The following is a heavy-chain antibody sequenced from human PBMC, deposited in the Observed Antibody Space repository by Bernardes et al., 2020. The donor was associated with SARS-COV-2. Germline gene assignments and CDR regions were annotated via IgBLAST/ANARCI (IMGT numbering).Heavy chain of an antibody. D-gene: IGHD1-26*01. J-gene: IGHJ5*02. CDR1: AFSISSDVHY. CDR3: ARQNGGNYFDNWFDP. Sequence: LSLTFTVSAFSISSDVHYCAWIRQPPGKGLEWIGWIYYRGSTYYNPSLQSRAFISVDTSRNKFSLKLRSVTAADTAVYYCARQNGGNYFDNWFDPWGKGTLVTVSS. V-gene: IGHV4-39*01. CDR2: IYYRGST.